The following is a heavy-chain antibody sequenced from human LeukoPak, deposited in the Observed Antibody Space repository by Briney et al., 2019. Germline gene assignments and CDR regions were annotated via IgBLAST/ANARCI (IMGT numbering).Heavy chain of an antibody. CDR2: ISSSGSTI. CDR3: ARERRGYSGYDRGYYYYGMDV. D-gene: IGHD5-12*01. CDR1: GFTFNSYG. V-gene: IGHV3-48*04. J-gene: IGHJ6*02. Sequence: GGSLRLSCAASGFTFNSYGMNWVRQAPGKGLEWVSYISSSGSTIYYADSVKGRFTISRDNAKNSLYLQMNSLRAEDTAVYYCARERRGYSGYDRGYYYYGMDVWGQGTTVTVSS.